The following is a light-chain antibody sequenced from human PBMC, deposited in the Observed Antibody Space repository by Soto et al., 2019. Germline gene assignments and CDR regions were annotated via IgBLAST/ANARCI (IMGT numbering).Light chain of an antibody. V-gene: IGKV3-11*01. CDR3: QQRSNWPIT. CDR1: QSVSSY. CDR2: DAS. J-gene: IGKJ5*01. Sequence: EIVFTQTPTSLWLSPVELASLSCRASQSVSSYLAWYQQNPGQAPRLLIYDASNRATGIPARFSGSGSGTDFTLTISSLEPEDFAVYYCQQRSNWPITFGQGTRLEIK.